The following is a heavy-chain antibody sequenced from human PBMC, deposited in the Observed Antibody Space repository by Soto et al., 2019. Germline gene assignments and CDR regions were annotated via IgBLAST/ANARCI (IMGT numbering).Heavy chain of an antibody. V-gene: IGHV1-3*01. J-gene: IGHJ4*02. CDR2: INAGNGNT. CDR3: ARVGGYGDYALDY. Sequence: ASVKVSCKASGYTFTSYAMHWVRQAPGQRLEWMGWINAGNGNTKYSQKFQGRVTITRDTSASTAYMELSSLRSEDTAVYYCARVGGYGDYALDYWGQGTRVTVSS. CDR1: GYTFTSYA. D-gene: IGHD4-17*01.